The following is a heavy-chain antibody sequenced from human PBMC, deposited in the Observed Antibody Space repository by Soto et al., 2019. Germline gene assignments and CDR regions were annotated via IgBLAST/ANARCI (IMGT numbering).Heavy chain of an antibody. J-gene: IGHJ6*03. CDR1: GFTFSSYG. CDR2: IWYDGSNK. Sequence: QVQLVESGGGVVQPGRSLRLSCAASGFTFSSYGMHWVRQAPGKGLEWVAVIWYDGSNKYYADSVKGRFTISRDNSKNTLYLQMNSLRAEDTAVYYCARDITGTSYYYYMDVWCKGTTVTVSS. V-gene: IGHV3-33*01. CDR3: ARDITGTSYYYYMDV. D-gene: IGHD1-7*01.